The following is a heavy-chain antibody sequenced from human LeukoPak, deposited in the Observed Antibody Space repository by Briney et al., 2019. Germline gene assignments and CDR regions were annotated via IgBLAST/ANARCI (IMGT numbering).Heavy chain of an antibody. Sequence: ASVKVSCKASGYTFIDSFMHWVRQAPGQGPEWMGWINPISGDSNYAQKFQGRLTLTRDTSISTAYMELTRLRFDDTAMYYCARDLAWGSGYDLDYWGQGTLVTVSS. J-gene: IGHJ4*02. CDR3: ARDLAWGSGYDLDY. D-gene: IGHD5-12*01. CDR2: INPISGDS. V-gene: IGHV1-2*02. CDR1: GYTFIDSF.